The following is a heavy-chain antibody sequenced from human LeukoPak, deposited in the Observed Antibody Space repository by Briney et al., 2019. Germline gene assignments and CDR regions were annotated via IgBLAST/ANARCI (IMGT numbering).Heavy chain of an antibody. CDR3: ARDRGGSSWSFDY. J-gene: IGHJ4*02. V-gene: IGHV3-30*01. CDR2: ISYDGSNK. CDR1: GFTFSSYA. Sequence: GGSLRLSCAASGFTFSSYAMHWVRQAPGKGLEWVAVISYDGSNKYYADSVKGRFTISRDNSKNTPYLQMNSLRAEDTAVYYCARDRGGSSWSFDYWGQGTLVTVSS. D-gene: IGHD6-13*01.